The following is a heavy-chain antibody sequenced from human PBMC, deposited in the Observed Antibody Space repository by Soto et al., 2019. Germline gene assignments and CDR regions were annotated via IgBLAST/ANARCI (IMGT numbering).Heavy chain of an antibody. CDR1: GFTVSNNY. J-gene: IGHJ4*02. Sequence: EVLLEESGGGLVQPGGSLRLSCAASGFTVSNNYMTWVRQAPGKGLEWVSVIQDSGSMSYLDSVRDRFTISRDSSKNTVFLQMNSLRPDDTAVYFCARGEGSGSNALGYWGQGTLVTVSS. D-gene: IGHD3-10*01. CDR3: ARGEGSGSNALGY. CDR2: IQDSGSM. V-gene: IGHV3-66*01.